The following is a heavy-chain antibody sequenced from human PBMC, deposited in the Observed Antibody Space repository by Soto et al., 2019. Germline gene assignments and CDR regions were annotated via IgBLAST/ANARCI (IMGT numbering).Heavy chain of an antibody. CDR3: AKVANWREEYYYDYYMDV. CDR1: GFTFSSYG. Sequence: GGFLRLSCAASGFTFSSYGMHWVRQAPGKGLEWVAVISYDESNKYYADSVKGRFTISRDISENTLYLQMNSLRAEDTAVYYCAKVANWREEYYYDYYMDVWGKGTTVTVSS. V-gene: IGHV3-30*18. J-gene: IGHJ6*03. CDR2: ISYDESNK. D-gene: IGHD1-1*01.